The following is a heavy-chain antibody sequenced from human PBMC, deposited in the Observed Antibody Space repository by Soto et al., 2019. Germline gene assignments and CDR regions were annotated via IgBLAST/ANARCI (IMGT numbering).Heavy chain of an antibody. CDR1: VFIFSTYS. CDR3: AKCLQAYWNYDAHHV. Sequence: HPRGPLRLSCAASVFIFSTYSMTWVRQAPGKGLEWVAHITASGGTTYYADSVKGRFTISRDTSRNTLYLQMNSLRAEDSALYYCAKCLQAYWNYDAHHVWGQGTMVTVSS. D-gene: IGHD1-7*01. V-gene: IGHV3-23*01. CDR2: ITASGGTT. J-gene: IGHJ3*01.